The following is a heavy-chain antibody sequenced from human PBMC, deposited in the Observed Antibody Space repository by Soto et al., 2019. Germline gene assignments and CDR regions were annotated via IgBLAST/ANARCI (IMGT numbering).Heavy chain of an antibody. J-gene: IGHJ3*02. CDR3: AREGSSWYLLDAFDI. CDR1: GGSISSYY. V-gene: IGHV4-4*07. D-gene: IGHD6-13*01. CDR2: IYTSGST. Sequence: PSATLSLTCTVSGGSISSYYWSWIRQPAGKGLEWIGRIYTSGSTNYNPSLKSRVTMSVDTSKNQFSLKLSSVTAADTAVYYCAREGSSWYLLDAFDIWGQGTMVTVSS.